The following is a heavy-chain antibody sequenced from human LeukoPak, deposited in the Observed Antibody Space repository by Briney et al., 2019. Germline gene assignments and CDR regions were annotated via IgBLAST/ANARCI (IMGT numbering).Heavy chain of an antibody. J-gene: IGHJ1*01. CDR2: ISDSGDST. CDR1: GFTFSTYA. V-gene: IGHV3-23*01. D-gene: IGHD3-22*01. Sequence: PGGSLRLSCAASGFTFSTYAMSWVRQAPGKGLEWVSAISDSGDSTYYADSVKGRFTISRDNSKNTLYLQMNSLRSEDTAVYYCATHHYESSAYSIEYFQHWGQGTLVTVSS. CDR3: ATHHYESSAYSIEYFQH.